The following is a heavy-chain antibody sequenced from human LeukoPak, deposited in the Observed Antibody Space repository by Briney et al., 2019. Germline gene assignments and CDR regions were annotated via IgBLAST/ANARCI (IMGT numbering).Heavy chain of an antibody. CDR3: ARDSVGTTNYFDY. Sequence: GRSLRLSCAASGFTFSSYGMHWVRQVPGKGLEWVAVISYDGSNKYYADSVKGRFTISRDNSKNTLYLQMNSLRAEDTAVYYCARDSVGTTNYFDYWGQGTLVTVSS. CDR2: ISYDGSNK. J-gene: IGHJ4*02. D-gene: IGHD1-26*01. CDR1: GFTFSSYG. V-gene: IGHV3-30*19.